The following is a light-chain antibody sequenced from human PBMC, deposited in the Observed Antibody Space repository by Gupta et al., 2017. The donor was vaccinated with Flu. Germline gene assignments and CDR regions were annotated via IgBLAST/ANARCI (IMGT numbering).Light chain of an antibody. Sequence: QSALTQPASVSGSPGQSVTISCTGTSSDVGGYNRVSWYQQHPGKAPKLIIYDVTKRPSGVPDRFSGSKSGNTASLTXSXRKAEDXADDYCSSHAGSDTLVFGTGTTVTVL. V-gene: IGLV2-11*01. J-gene: IGLJ1*01. CDR1: SSDVGGYNR. CDR2: DVT. CDR3: SSHAGSDTLV.